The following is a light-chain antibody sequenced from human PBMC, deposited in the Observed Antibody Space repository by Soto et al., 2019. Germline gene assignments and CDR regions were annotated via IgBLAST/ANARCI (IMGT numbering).Light chain of an antibody. Sequence: VVTPSPATLSVSPGRGASLPCRARQSVRSNLAWYQQKPPQAPRLIXFGASTRATGIPARFSGSGSATEFTPTISSLQSEDFAVYYCQQYKKWPPITFGQGTRLE. CDR3: QQYKKWPPIT. CDR1: QSVRSN. CDR2: GAS. V-gene: IGKV3-15*01. J-gene: IGKJ5*01.